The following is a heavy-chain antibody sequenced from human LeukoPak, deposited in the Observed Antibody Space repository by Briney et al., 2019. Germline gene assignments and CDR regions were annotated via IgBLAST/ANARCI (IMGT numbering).Heavy chain of an antibody. J-gene: IGHJ6*02. CDR3: ARDAEYYYGSGSFSSGIDV. V-gene: IGHV4-31*03. Sequence: SETLSLTCTVSGASITRSGYYGSWIRQRPGQGLEWIGYIYYSGSTYYNPSLKTRVAISVDTSKNQFSLKLSSVTAADTAVYYCARDAEYYYGSGSFSSGIDVWGQGTTVTVSS. D-gene: IGHD3-10*01. CDR1: GASITRSGYY. CDR2: IYYSGST.